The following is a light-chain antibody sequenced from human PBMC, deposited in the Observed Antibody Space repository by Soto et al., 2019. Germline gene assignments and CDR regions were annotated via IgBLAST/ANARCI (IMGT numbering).Light chain of an antibody. CDR2: AAI. Sequence: DIQMTQSPSSLSASVGDRVTITCRASQTITTYLNWYQHKPGKAPKLLIYAAISLQSGVPSRLSGSGSGTDCTLTISSLQHEDFATYYCQQTYSTPHTFGQGTKVEIK. CDR1: QTITTY. J-gene: IGKJ2*01. V-gene: IGKV1-39*01. CDR3: QQTYSTPHT.